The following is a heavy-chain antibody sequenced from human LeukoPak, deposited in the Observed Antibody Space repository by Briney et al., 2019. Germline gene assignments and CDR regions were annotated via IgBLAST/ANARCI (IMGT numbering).Heavy chain of an antibody. V-gene: IGHV3-48*01. CDR1: GFTFSSYS. CDR2: ISSSSSTI. J-gene: IGHJ4*02. D-gene: IGHD3-10*01. Sequence: GGSLRLSCAASGFTFSSYSMNWVRQAPGKGLEWVSYISSSSSTIYYADSVKGRVTISRDNAKNSLYLQMNSLRAEDTAVYYCAKATYADGSGPSDYWGQGTLVTVSS. CDR3: AKATYADGSGPSDY.